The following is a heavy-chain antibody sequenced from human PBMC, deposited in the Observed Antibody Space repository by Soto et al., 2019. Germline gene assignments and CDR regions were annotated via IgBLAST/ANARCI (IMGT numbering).Heavy chain of an antibody. J-gene: IGHJ4*02. CDR1: GGSFSGYY. CDR3: AIMHTGTTTFDY. V-gene: IGHV4-34*01. CDR2: INRSGRT. Sequence: KPLETLSLTCDVYGGSFSGYYWSWIRQPPGKGLEWIGEINRSGRTNYNPSLKSRVTMSVDTSKNQFSLNLNSVTAADTAVYYCAIMHTGTTTFDYWGQGTLATVSS. D-gene: IGHD1-1*01.